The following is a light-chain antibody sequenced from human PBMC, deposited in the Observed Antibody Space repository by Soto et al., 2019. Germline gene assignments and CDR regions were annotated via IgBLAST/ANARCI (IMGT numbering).Light chain of an antibody. J-gene: IGKJ1*01. V-gene: IGKV1-39*01. CDR1: QSISSY. Sequence: DIQMTQSPSSLSASVGDRVTITCRASQSISSYLNWYQQKPGKAPKLLIYAASSLQSGVPSRFSGSESGTDFTLTINSLQPEDFAIYYCQQSYGTPLTLGQGTKVEIK. CDR3: QQSYGTPLT. CDR2: AAS.